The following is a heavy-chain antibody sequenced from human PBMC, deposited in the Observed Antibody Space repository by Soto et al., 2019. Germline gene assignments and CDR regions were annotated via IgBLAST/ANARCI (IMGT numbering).Heavy chain of an antibody. CDR3: ASGYDYVWGSYRYPDAFDI. CDR2: IYPGDSDT. CDR1: GYSFTTDW. Sequence: PGECLKISCKVSGYSFTTDWIAWVRQMAGKGLEWMGIIYPGDSDTRYSPSFQGQVTISADKSISTAYLQWSALKASDTAMYYCASGYDYVWGSYRYPDAFDIWGQGTMVTVSS. J-gene: IGHJ3*02. V-gene: IGHV5-51*01. D-gene: IGHD3-16*02.